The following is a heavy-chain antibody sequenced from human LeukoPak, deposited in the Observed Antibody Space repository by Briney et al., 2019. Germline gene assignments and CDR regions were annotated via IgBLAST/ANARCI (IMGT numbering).Heavy chain of an antibody. D-gene: IGHD1-1*01. Sequence: GGSLRLSCAASGFTFSSFWMHWVRQAPGKGLVWVSRVSDDGSTTTYAASVKGRFTISRDNAKNTLYLQMNSLRPEDTAVYYCVRHNAARAFDIWGQGTVVIVSS. V-gene: IGHV3-74*03. CDR1: GFTFSSFW. J-gene: IGHJ3*02. CDR2: VSDDGSTT. CDR3: VRHNAARAFDI.